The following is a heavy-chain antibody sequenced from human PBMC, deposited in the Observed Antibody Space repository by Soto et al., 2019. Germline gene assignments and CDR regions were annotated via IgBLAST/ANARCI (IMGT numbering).Heavy chain of an antibody. Sequence: QAPGQGLEWMGWINPNSGGTNYAQKFQGWVTMTRDTSISTAYMELSRLRSDDTAVYYCARSTVTTRELDYWGQGTLVTVSS. D-gene: IGHD4-17*01. CDR3: ARSTVTTRELDY. J-gene: IGHJ4*02. V-gene: IGHV1-2*04. CDR2: INPNSGGT.